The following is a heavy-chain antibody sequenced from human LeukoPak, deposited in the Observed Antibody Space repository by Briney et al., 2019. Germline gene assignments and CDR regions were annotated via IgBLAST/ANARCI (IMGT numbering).Heavy chain of an antibody. V-gene: IGHV3-23*01. Sequence: GGSLRLSRAASGFTFSSYAMSWVRQAPGKGLEWVSAISGSGGSTYYADSVKGRFTISRDNSKNTLYLQMNSLRAEDTAVYYCARNPPHSGYDWDYYYGMDVWGQGTTVTVSS. CDR3: ARNPPHSGYDWDYYYGMDV. CDR1: GFTFSSYA. D-gene: IGHD5-12*01. J-gene: IGHJ6*02. CDR2: ISGSGGST.